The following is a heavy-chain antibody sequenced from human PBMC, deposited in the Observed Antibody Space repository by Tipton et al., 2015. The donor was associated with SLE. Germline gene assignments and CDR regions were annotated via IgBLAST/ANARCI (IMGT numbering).Heavy chain of an antibody. J-gene: IGHJ4*01. CDR3: ARGGASVLIRNCYFDY. D-gene: IGHD2-8*01. CDR2: IHHSGIT. CDR1: GYSIRNGYY. V-gene: IGHV4-38-2*02. Sequence: TLSLTCNVSGYSIRNGYYWGWIRQAPGKGLEWTGTIHHSGITYYNPSLKSRVTISVDTSKNQFSLKLRSVTAADTAVYYCARGGASVLIRNCYFDYWGQGSLVTVSS.